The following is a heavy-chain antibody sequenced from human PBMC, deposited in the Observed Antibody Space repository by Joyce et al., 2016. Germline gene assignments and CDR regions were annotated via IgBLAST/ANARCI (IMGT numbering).Heavy chain of an antibody. Sequence: VLLVESGGGLVKPGGSLRLSCAASGFTFSYTCMTWVRQAPGKGMEWVGRIKSKTDGGTTDYAAPVKGRFTISRDDSKKTLYLQMHGLKTEDTAVYYCSTNTVLGDAFDIWGQGTMVSVSS. CDR2: IKSKTDGGTT. V-gene: IGHV3-15*01. CDR3: STNTVLGDAFDI. J-gene: IGHJ3*02. CDR1: GFTFSYTC. D-gene: IGHD4-17*01.